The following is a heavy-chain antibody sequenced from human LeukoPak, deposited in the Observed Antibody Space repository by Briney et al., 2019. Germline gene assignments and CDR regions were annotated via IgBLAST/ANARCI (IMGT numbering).Heavy chain of an antibody. V-gene: IGHV4-59*01. J-gene: IGHJ4*02. D-gene: IGHD3-22*01. CDR1: GGSISSYY. CDR3: ASSVSSGYYLDFDY. CDR2: IYYSGST. Sequence: SETLSLTCTVSGGSISSYYWSWIRQPPGKGLEWIGYIYYSGSTNYNPSLKSRVTISVDTSKNQFSLKLCSVTAADTAVYYCASSVSSGYYLDFDYWGQGTLVTVSS.